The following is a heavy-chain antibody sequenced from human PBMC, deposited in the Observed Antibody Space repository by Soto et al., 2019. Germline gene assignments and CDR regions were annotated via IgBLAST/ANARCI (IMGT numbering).Heavy chain of an antibody. CDR1: GGSLSTNP. D-gene: IGHD2-15*01. Sequence: SVKVSCKASGGSLSTNPISWVRQAPGQGLEWMGGTGSGTGPGNHAQKFQGRLAVTADKSTSTVYMELTNLSSEDTAVYYCARRDSGGFYRFFDSWGQGTLVTVSS. CDR3: ARRDSGGFYRFFDS. CDR2: TGSGTGPG. J-gene: IGHJ4*02. V-gene: IGHV1-69*06.